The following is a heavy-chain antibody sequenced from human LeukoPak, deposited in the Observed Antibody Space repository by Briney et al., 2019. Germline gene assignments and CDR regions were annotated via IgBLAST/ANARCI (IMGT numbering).Heavy chain of an antibody. V-gene: IGHV3-23*01. CDR3: AKPRGDILTWRTRAFDY. CDR1: GFTFSSYG. D-gene: IGHD3-9*01. CDR2: ISGSGGST. J-gene: IGHJ4*02. Sequence: PGGSLRLSCAASGFTFSSYGMHWVRQAPGKGLEWVSAISGSGGSTYYADSVKGRFTISRDNSKNTLYLQMNSLRAEDTAVYYCAKPRGDILTWRTRAFDYWGQGTLVTVSS.